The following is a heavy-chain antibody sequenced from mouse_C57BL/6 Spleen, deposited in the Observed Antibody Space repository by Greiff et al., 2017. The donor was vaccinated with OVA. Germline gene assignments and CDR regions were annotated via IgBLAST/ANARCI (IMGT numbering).Heavy chain of an antibody. CDR1: GYTFTSYW. V-gene: IGHV1-64*01. CDR2: IHPNSGST. D-gene: IGHD1-1*01. Sequence: VQLQQPGAELVKPGASVKLSCKASGYTFTSYWMHWVKQRPGQGLEWIGMIHPNSGSTNYNEKFKSKATLTVDKSSSTAYMQLSSLTSEDSAVYYCDYYGSSSWYFDVWGTGTTVTVSS. CDR3: DYYGSSSWYFDV. J-gene: IGHJ1*03.